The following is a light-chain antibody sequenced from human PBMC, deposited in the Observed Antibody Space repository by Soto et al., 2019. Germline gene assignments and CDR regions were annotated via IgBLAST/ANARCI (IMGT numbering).Light chain of an antibody. CDR1: SSDVGSYDF. Sequence: QSVLTQPASVSGSPGQSITMSCTGTSSDVGSYDFVSWYQQHPGKAPKLLIYEVSNRPLGVSARFSGSKSDNTASLTISGLQAADEADYYCSSYSSSTVRYVFGSGTKLTVL. J-gene: IGLJ1*01. CDR2: EVS. CDR3: SSYSSSTVRYV. V-gene: IGLV2-14*01.